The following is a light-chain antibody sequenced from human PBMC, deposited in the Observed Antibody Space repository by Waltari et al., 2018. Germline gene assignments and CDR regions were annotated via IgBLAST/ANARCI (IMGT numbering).Light chain of an antibody. CDR3: QHYSSYPYT. J-gene: IGKJ2*01. CDR1: QSVSHR. V-gene: IGKV1-5*03. CDR2: KAS. Sequence: TCRASQSVSHRLSWDQEQPGKAPKLLIYKASCLENGVPSRFSGSGSETEFSLTISGLQPDDFATYYCQHYSSYPYTFGQGTRLEIK.